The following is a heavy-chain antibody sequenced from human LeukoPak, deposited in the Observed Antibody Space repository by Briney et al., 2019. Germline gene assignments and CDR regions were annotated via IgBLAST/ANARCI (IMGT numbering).Heavy chain of an antibody. D-gene: IGHD3-22*01. V-gene: IGHV4-59*01. Sequence: SETLSLTCTGSGCSSGIYHWSWIRQPPGKGLEWIVYINYSGTTNYHPSLKRRVSISVDTYKNQCSLKLSSVTAADTAVYYCARGTMMVGPWGQGTLVTVSS. J-gene: IGHJ5*02. CDR3: ARGTMMVGP. CDR1: GCSSGIYH. CDR2: INYSGTT.